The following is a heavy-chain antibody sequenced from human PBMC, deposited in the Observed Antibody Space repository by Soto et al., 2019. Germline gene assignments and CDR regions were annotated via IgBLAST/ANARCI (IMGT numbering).Heavy chain of an antibody. CDR3: ARVDFWSGYYQVDY. CDR2: IYYSGST. CDR1: GGSVSSGSYY. D-gene: IGHD3-3*01. J-gene: IGHJ4*02. Sequence: SETLSLTCAVSGGSVSSGSYYWSWIRQPPGKGLEWIGYIYYSGSTNYNPSLKSRVTISVDTSKNQFSLKLSSVTAADTAVYYCARVDFWSGYYQVDYWGQGTLVTVSS. V-gene: IGHV4-61*01.